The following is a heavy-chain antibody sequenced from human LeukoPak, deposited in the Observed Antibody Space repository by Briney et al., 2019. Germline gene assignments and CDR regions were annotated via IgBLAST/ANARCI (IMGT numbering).Heavy chain of an antibody. D-gene: IGHD5-12*01. CDR3: ERAGRGHHLHY. Sequence: SETLSLTCSVSGGSVSSYYWSWIRQPPGKGLEWIGYIYDSGSTNYNPSLRSRVTMSQDTSKNQFSLKLSSVTAADTAVYYCERAGRGHHLHYWRQATLLPVS. CDR1: GGSVSSYY. J-gene: IGHJ4*02. CDR2: IYDSGST. V-gene: IGHV4-59*02.